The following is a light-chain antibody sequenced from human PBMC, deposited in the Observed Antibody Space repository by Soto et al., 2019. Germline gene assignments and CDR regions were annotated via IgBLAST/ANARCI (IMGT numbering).Light chain of an antibody. Sequence: ALTQPASVSGSPGQSITLSCTGTSSDVGGHNYVSWYQQHPGKAPKLMIYEVSNRPSGVSNRFSGSKSGNTASLTISGLQAEDEADYYCNSYASSGTLVFGTGTKVTVL. V-gene: IGLV2-14*01. CDR3: NSYASSGTLV. CDR2: EVS. J-gene: IGLJ1*01. CDR1: SSDVGGHNY.